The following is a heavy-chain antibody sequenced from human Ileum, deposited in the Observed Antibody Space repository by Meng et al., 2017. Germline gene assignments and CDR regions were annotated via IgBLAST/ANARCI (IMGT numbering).Heavy chain of an antibody. CDR3: ARERIRELGLFDS. J-gene: IGHJ4*02. CDR2: ISNSGKT. CDR1: GDSIGNSKW. D-gene: IGHD3-10*01. V-gene: IGHV4-4*02. Sequence: QRHIQESGPGLVQPSGPLSRACAGSGDSIGNSKWWSWLRQPPGKGLEWIGEISNSGKTVYSPSLKSRVRISLDKSNNQFSLTLNSVTAADTAMYYCARERIRELGLFDSWGQGTLVTVSS.